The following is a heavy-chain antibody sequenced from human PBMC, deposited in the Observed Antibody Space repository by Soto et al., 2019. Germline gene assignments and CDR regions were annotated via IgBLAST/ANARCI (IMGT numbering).Heavy chain of an antibody. D-gene: IGHD6-19*01. CDR2: ISSSSSYI. V-gene: IGHV3-21*01. CDR1: GFTFGSYS. Sequence: PGGSLRLSCAASGFTFGSYSMNWVRQAPGKGLEWVSSISSSSSYIYYADSVKGRFTISRDNAKNSLYLQMNSLRAEDTAVYYCARERSSGWDSPFDYWGQGTLVTVSS. CDR3: ARERSSGWDSPFDY. J-gene: IGHJ4*02.